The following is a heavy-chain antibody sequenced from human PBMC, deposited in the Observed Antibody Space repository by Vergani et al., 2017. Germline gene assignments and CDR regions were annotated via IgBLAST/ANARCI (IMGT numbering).Heavy chain of an antibody. CDR1: GGSISSGTFH. Sequence: QVQLQESGPGLVKPSQTLSLTCTVSGGSISSGTFHWTWIRQPAGKGLEWIGRIFTSGSTNYNPSLKSRVTIAVDTSQNQFSLKLRSVTAADTAVYYCARASYYGSGGHFDYWGQGTLVTVSS. V-gene: IGHV4-61*02. CDR2: IFTSGST. J-gene: IGHJ4*02. D-gene: IGHD3-10*01. CDR3: ARASYYGSGGHFDY.